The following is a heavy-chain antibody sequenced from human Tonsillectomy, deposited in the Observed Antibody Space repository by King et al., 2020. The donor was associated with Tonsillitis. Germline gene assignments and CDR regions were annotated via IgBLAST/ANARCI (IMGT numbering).Heavy chain of an antibody. CDR3: ARPLPSGSYPGPPDY. CDR1: GYSFTSSW. CDR2: IYPGDSDT. V-gene: IGHV5-51*01. D-gene: IGHD1-26*01. J-gene: IGHJ4*02. Sequence: ELQLVQSGAEVKKPGESLKISCKGSGYSFTSSWIAWVRQMPGKGLEWMGIIYPGDSDTRYSPSFQGQVTISADKSISTAYLQWSSLKASDTAMYYCARPLPSGSYPGPPDYWGQGTLVTVSS.